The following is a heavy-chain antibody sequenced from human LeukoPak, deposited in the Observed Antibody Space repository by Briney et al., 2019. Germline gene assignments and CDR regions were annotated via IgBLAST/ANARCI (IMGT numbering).Heavy chain of an antibody. Sequence: PGGSLRLSCAASGFIFSNYAMSWVRQAPGKGLEWVSAISGNSGYTYYADSVRGRFTISRDNSKNTLYLQMNSLRAEDTAVYYCATIRSWELLNWGQGTLVTVSS. CDR3: ATIRSWELLN. D-gene: IGHD1-26*01. CDR2: ISGNSGYT. CDR1: GFIFSNYA. V-gene: IGHV3-23*01. J-gene: IGHJ4*02.